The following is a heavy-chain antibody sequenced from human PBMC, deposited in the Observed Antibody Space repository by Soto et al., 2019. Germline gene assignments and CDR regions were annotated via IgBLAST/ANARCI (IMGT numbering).Heavy chain of an antibody. V-gene: IGHV4-31*11. Sequence: PSETLSLTCAVSGGSITSGAYYWTWIRQHPGKGLEWIAYIHYSGRTYYNPSLKGRVTISVDTSNNQFSLKLSSVTAADTAVYYCARYYFDSSGYSNWFDPWGQRTLVTVS. CDR2: IHYSGRT. D-gene: IGHD3-22*01. CDR1: GGSITSGAYY. J-gene: IGHJ5*02. CDR3: ARYYFDSSGYSNWFDP.